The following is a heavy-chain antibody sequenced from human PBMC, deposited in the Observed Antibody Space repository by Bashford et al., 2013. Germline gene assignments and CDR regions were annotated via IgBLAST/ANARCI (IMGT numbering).Heavy chain of an antibody. CDR1: GGSISSYY. V-gene: IGHV4-59*08. CDR2: IYYSGST. Sequence: SETLSLTCTVSGGSISSYYWSWIRQPPGKGLEWIGYIYYSGSTNYNPSLKSRVTISVDTSKNQFSLKLSSVTAADTAVYYCARHWATRDTAMPEIDYVGQGTLVTVSS. CDR3: ARHWATRDTAMPEIDY. D-gene: IGHD5-18*01. J-gene: IGHJ4*02.